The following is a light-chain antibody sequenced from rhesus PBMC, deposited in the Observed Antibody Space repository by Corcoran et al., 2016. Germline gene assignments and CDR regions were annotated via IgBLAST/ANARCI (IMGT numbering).Light chain of an antibody. Sequence: DIQMTQSPSSLSASVGDTVTITCRASQSISSWLDWYQQKPGKAPNLLFYKASSLQSGVPRRFSGIGSGTDFILTISSLQPEDFATYYCLQYSSSPWTFGQGTKVEIK. CDR3: LQYSSSPWT. CDR2: KAS. CDR1: QSISSW. V-gene: IGKV1-22*01. J-gene: IGKJ1*01.